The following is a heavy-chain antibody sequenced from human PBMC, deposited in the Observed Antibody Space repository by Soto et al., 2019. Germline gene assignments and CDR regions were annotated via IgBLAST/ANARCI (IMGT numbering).Heavy chain of an antibody. Sequence: GASVKVPCNASCYTRTSYVIIFVLHDTGPGLEWMGWISAYNGNTNYAQKLQGRVTMTTDTSTSTAYMELRSLRSDDTAVYYCARGTSSGWYHNYYYGMDGWGQGTTVTVS. CDR1: CYTRTSYV. D-gene: IGHD6-19*01. J-gene: IGHJ6*02. CDR2: ISAYNGNT. CDR3: ARGTSSGWYHNYYYGMDG. V-gene: IGHV1-18*01.